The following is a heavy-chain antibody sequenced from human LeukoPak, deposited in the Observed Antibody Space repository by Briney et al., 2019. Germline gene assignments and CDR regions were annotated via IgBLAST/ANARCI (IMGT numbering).Heavy chain of an antibody. D-gene: IGHD5-18*01. CDR3: ARRRSYGNYYYYGMDV. V-gene: IGHV4-59*12. CDR2: IYYSGST. CDR1: GGSISSYY. J-gene: IGHJ6*02. Sequence: SETLSLTCTVSGGSISSYYWSWIRQPPGKGLEWIGYIYYSGSTNYNPSLKSRVTISVDTSKNQFSLKLSSVTAADTAAYYCARRRSYGNYYYYGMDVWGQGTTVTVSS.